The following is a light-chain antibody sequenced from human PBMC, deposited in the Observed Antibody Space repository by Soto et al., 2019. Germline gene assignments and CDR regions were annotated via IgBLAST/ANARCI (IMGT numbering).Light chain of an antibody. Sequence: QSALTQPSSVSGSPGQSFTIFCTGTSSDVGGYNYVSWYQQHPGKAPKLMIYYVSKRPSGVPDRFSGSKSGYRASLTISGLQAEDEADYYCCSYAGDNILIFGGGTKLTVL. CDR2: YVS. J-gene: IGLJ2*01. CDR1: SSDVGGYNY. V-gene: IGLV2-11*01. CDR3: CSYAGDNILI.